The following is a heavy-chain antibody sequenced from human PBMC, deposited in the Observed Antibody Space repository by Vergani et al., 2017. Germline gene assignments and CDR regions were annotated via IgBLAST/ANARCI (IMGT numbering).Heavy chain of an antibody. CDR2: ISYDGSNK. Sequence: QVQLVESGGGVVQPGRSLRLSCAASGFTFSSYGMHWVRQAPGKGLEWVAFISYDGSNKYYADSVKGRFTISRDNSKNTLYLQMNSLRAEDTAGYYCAKADYLTPNDALDIWGQGTMVTVSS. V-gene: IGHV3-30*18. CDR1: GFTFSSYG. CDR3: AKADYLTPNDALDI. J-gene: IGHJ3*02. D-gene: IGHD4-11*01.